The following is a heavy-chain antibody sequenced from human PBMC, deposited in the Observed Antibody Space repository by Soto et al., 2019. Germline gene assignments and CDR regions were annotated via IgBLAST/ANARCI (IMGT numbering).Heavy chain of an antibody. CDR1: GGSIRGSYY. V-gene: IGHV4-39*01. J-gene: IGHJ3*02. CDR3: ARPMVYSIYGFDI. CDR2: IYYSGNT. Sequence: SETLSLTCNVSGGSIRGSYYWGWIRQPPGKRPEWIASIYYSGNTYYNPSLKSRVTISVDTSKNQFSLKVKSVTAADSAVYYCARPMVYSIYGFDIWGRGTMVTVSS. D-gene: IGHD2-8*01.